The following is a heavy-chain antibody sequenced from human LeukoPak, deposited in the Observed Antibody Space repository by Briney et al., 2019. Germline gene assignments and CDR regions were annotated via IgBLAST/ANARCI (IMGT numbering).Heavy chain of an antibody. CDR1: GYSISSGYY. CDR2: IYHGGSP. D-gene: IGHD3-9*01. CDR3: AGDPGRYFDWLLIPDAFDI. Sequence: SETLSLTCAVSGYSISSGYYWGWIRQPPGKGLEWIGSIYHGGSPYYNPSLKSRVTISVDTSKNQFSLKLSSVTAADTAVYYCAGDPGRYFDWLLIPDAFDIWGQGTMVTVSS. J-gene: IGHJ3*02. V-gene: IGHV4-38-2*02.